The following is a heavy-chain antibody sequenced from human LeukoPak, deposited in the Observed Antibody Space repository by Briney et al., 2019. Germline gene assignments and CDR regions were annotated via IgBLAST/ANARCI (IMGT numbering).Heavy chain of an antibody. V-gene: IGHV3-30*06. D-gene: IGHD2/OR15-2a*01. Sequence: PGGSLRLSCAASGFTFSSYGMHWVRQAPGKGPEWVARISYDGSDKYYADSVEGRFTISRDDPKDTVFLQMNSLRLEDTDYCTRPHTGTHGTFHFWGQGTVVTVSS. CDR2: ISYDGSDK. J-gene: IGHJ3*01. CDR3: PHTGTHGTFHF. CDR1: GFTFSSYG.